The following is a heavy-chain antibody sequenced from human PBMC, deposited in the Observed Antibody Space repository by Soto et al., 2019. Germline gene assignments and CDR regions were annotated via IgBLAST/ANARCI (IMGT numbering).Heavy chain of an antibody. D-gene: IGHD4-17*01. J-gene: IGHJ4*02. CDR3: AREAGMTTVTRNFDY. Sequence: GGSLRLSCAASGFTFSSYGMHWVRQAPGKGLEWVAVIWYDGSNKYYADSVKGRFTISRDNSKNTLYLQMNSLRAEDTAVYYCAREAGMTTVTRNFDYWGQGTLVTVSS. CDR1: GFTFSSYG. CDR2: IWYDGSNK. V-gene: IGHV3-33*01.